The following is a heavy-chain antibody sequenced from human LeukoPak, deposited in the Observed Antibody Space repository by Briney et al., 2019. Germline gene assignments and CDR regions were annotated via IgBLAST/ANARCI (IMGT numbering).Heavy chain of an antibody. D-gene: IGHD6-19*01. CDR2: IGAYNGNT. V-gene: IGHV1-18*01. CDR3: ARDPSLSSGWIHDAFDI. J-gene: IGHJ3*02. Sequence: ASVKVSCKASGYMHINHAITWVRQAPGQGLEWMGWIGAYNGNTNYAQKFHDRVTLTTDTSTNTAYMELRSLRSDDTAVYYCARDPSLSSGWIHDAFDIWGQGTMVTDSS. CDR1: GYMHINHA.